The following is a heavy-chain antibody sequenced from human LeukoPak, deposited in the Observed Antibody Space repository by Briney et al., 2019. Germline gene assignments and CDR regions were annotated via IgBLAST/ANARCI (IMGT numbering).Heavy chain of an antibody. Sequence: PGGSLRLSCAASGFTVSSNEMSWVRQAPGKGLEWVSSISGGSTYYADSRKGRFTISRDNSKNTLHLQMNSLRAEDTAVYYCARGDVTATVSGGYNWFDPWGQGTLVTVSS. D-gene: IGHD5-18*01. V-gene: IGHV3-38-3*01. CDR2: ISGGST. CDR1: GFTVSSNE. CDR3: ARGDVTATVSGGYNWFDP. J-gene: IGHJ5*02.